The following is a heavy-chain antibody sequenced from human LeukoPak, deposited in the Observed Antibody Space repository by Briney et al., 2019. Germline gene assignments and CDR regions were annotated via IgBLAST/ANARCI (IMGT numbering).Heavy chain of an antibody. V-gene: IGHV4-4*07. CDR1: GGSISGFY. J-gene: IGHJ4*02. CDR3: ARYFYDSSGYYYPDY. D-gene: IGHD3-22*01. CDR2: IYTSVST. Sequence: SETLSLTCTVSGGSISGFYWSWIRQPAGKGREWIGRIYTSVSTHYNPSLKSRVTMSVDKSKNQVSMKVTSVTAADTAVYYCARYFYDSSGYYYPDYWGQGTLVTVSS.